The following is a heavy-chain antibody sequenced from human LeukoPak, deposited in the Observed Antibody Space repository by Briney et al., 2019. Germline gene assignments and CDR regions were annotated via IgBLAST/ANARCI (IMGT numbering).Heavy chain of an antibody. V-gene: IGHV4-39*01. D-gene: IGHD3-16*01. CDR3: VRGSTLRHYQY. CDR1: GGSISSSTYY. J-gene: IGHJ4*02. CDR2: IYYSGST. Sequence: PSETLSLTCTVSGGSISSSTYYWGWIRRPPGKGLEWIGSIYYSGSTYYNPPLKSRVTVSVDTSKNQFSLTLSSVTAADTAVYYCVRGSTLRHYQYWGQGTLVTVSS.